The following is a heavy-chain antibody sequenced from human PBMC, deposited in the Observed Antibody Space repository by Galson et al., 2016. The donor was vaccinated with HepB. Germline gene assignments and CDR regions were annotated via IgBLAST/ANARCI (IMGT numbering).Heavy chain of an antibody. CDR1: GGSINSDTDY. V-gene: IGHV4-39*01. J-gene: IGHJ4*02. D-gene: IGHD2-8*01. Sequence: SETLSLTCTVSGGSINSDTDYWAWIRQPPRKGLEWIGSIYYTGNTYYSPSLKSRVTISVDTSKNQFSLKLSSVTAADTAVYYCARHPHSEWYYFDYWGQGTLVTVPP. CDR3: ARHPHSEWYYFDY. CDR2: IYYTGNT.